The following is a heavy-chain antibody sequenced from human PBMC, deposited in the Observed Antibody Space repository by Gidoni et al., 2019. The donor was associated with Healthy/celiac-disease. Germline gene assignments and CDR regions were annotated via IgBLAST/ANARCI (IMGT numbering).Heavy chain of an antibody. J-gene: IGHJ4*02. Sequence: EVQLVESGGGLVKPGGSLRLSCAASGFTFSSYSMNWVRQAPGKGLEWVSSISSSSSYIYYADSVKGRFTISRDNAKNSLYLQMNSLRAEDTAVYYCARYQIRAEAPFDYWGQGTLVTVSS. CDR2: ISSSSSYI. CDR3: ARYQIRAEAPFDY. CDR1: GFTFSSYS. V-gene: IGHV3-21*01.